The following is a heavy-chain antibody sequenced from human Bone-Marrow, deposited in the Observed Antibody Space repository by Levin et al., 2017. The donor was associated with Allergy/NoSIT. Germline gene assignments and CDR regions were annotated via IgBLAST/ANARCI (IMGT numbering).Heavy chain of an antibody. CDR2: ISYDGSNK. CDR1: GFTFSSYG. CDR3: AKDRWELFGLGYFDY. D-gene: IGHD1-26*01. V-gene: IGHV3-30*18. J-gene: IGHJ4*02. Sequence: GESLKISCAASGFTFSSYGMHWVRQAPGKGLEWVAVISYDGSNKYYADSVKGRFTISRDNSKNTLYLQMNSLRAEDTAVYYCAKDRWELFGLGYFDYWGQGTLVTVSS.